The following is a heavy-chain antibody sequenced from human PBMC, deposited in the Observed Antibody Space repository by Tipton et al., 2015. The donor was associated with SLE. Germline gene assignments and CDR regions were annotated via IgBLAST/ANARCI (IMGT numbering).Heavy chain of an antibody. J-gene: IGHJ2*01. Sequence: TLSLTCTVSGDSISRSTWSWIRQPAGKGLEWIGRVRSSGSTNDNPSLTSRVTMSVDTSKNQTFLKLSSVTAADTAVYYCAREDPTYYDFWSGYSDWYFDLWGRGTLVTVSS. CDR3: AREDPTYYDFWSGYSDWYFDL. V-gene: IGHV4-4*07. CDR2: VRSSGST. CDR1: GDSISRST. D-gene: IGHD3-3*01.